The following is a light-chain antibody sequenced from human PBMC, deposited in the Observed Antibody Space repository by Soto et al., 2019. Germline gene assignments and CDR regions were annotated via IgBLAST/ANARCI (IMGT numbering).Light chain of an antibody. CDR2: EVS. V-gene: IGLV2-23*02. J-gene: IGLJ1*01. Sequence: QSALTQPASVSGSPGQSITISCTGTSSDVGTYNLVSWYQQHPGKVPKVMIYEVSKRPSGVSDRFSGSKSGNTASLTISGLQAEDEADYYCYAYAGSSTVVFGTGTKVTVL. CDR1: SSDVGTYNL. CDR3: YAYAGSSTVV.